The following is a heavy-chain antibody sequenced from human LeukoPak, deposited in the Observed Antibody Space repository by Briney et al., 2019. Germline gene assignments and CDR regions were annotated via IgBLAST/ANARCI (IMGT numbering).Heavy chain of an antibody. CDR2: INPNSGGT. Sequence: ASVKVSCKASGYTFTCYYMHWVRQAPGQGLEWMGWINPNSGGTNYAQKFQGRVTMTRDTSISTAYMELSRLRSDDTAVYYCARGSIVATSWFDPWGQGTLVTVSS. CDR3: ARGSIVATSWFDP. D-gene: IGHD5-12*01. V-gene: IGHV1-2*02. J-gene: IGHJ5*02. CDR1: GYTFTCYY.